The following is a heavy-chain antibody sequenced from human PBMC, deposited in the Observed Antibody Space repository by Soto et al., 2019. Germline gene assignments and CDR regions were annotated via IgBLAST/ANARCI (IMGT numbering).Heavy chain of an antibody. CDR3: ARPDIVLVPAARYYGMDV. J-gene: IGHJ6*02. V-gene: IGHV1-69*12. CDR2: IIPIFGTA. Sequence: QVQLVQSGAEVKKPGSSVKVSCKASGGTFSSDAISWVRQAPGQGLEWMGGIIPIFGTANYAQKFQGRVTITADESTSTAYMELSSLRSEDTAVYYCARPDIVLVPAARYYGMDVWGQGTTVTVSS. CDR1: GGTFSSDA. D-gene: IGHD2-2*01.